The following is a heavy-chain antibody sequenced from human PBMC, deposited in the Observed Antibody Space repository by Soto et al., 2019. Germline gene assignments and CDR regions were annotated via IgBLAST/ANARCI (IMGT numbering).Heavy chain of an antibody. CDR2: IHYSGST. J-gene: IGHJ5*02. V-gene: IGHV4-61*01. CDR1: GGSVSSGSYY. D-gene: IGHD3-10*01. CDR3: AKEGFPFDP. Sequence: SETLSLTCNVSGGSVSSGSYYWSWIRQPPGKGLEWIGYIHYSGSTNYNPSLKSRVTMSVDTSKNQFSLKLSSVTAADTAVYYCAKEGFPFDPWGQGTLVTISS.